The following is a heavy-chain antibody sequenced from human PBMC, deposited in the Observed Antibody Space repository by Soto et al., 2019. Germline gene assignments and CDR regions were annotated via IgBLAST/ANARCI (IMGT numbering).Heavy chain of an antibody. D-gene: IGHD3-22*01. CDR3: ARDRYYDSSGYRYFDY. V-gene: IGHV3-30-3*01. Sequence: GGSLRLSCAASGFTFSSYAMHWVRQAPGKGLEWVAVISYDGSNKYYADSVKGRFTISRDNSKNTLYLQMNSLRAEDTAVYYCARDRYYDSSGYRYFDYWGQGTLVTVSS. CDR1: GFTFSSYA. J-gene: IGHJ4*02. CDR2: ISYDGSNK.